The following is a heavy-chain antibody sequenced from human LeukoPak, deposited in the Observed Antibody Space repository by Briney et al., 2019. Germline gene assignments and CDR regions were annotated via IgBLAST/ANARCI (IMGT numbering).Heavy chain of an antibody. CDR1: GYTFTGYY. D-gene: IGHD2-2*01. J-gene: IGHJ5*02. CDR3: ARASKIGVGPPATPPDP. Sequence: ASVTVSCKASGYTFTGYYMHWVRQAPGQGGEGMGWINPNSGGTKYAQKFRGRVTMTRDTSIRTAYMGLSRVRSDDTGLYFCARASKIGVGPPATPPDPWGQGTLVTVSS. CDR2: INPNSGGT. V-gene: IGHV1-2*02.